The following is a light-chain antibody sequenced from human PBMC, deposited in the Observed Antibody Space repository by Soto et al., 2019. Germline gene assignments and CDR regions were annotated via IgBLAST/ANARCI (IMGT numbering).Light chain of an antibody. J-gene: IGKJ5*01. V-gene: IGKV3-15*01. Sequence: TQSPVTLSVSPGERATLSCRASQRVSRTLAWYQQKPGQAPRLLIYGAYTRATDVPDRFSGSGAGTDYTLTISRLEPEDLAVYYCQQYNNWPPITFGQGTRLEIK. CDR1: QRVSRT. CDR3: QQYNNWPPIT. CDR2: GAY.